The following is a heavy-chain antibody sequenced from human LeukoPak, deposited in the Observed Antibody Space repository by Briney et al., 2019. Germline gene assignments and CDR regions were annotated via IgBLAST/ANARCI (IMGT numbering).Heavy chain of an antibody. D-gene: IGHD1-26*01. CDR1: GYTFTSYD. Sequence: ASVKVSCKASGYTFTSYDINWVRQATGQGLEWMGWMNPNSGNTGYAQKFQGRVTMTRNTSMGTAYMELSSLRSEDTAVYYCARGRRPRENYYYYYMDVWGKGTTVTVSS. V-gene: IGHV1-8*01. J-gene: IGHJ6*03. CDR3: ARGRRPRENYYYYYMDV. CDR2: MNPNSGNT.